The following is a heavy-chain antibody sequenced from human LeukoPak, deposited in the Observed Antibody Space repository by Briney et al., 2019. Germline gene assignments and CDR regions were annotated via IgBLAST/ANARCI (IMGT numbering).Heavy chain of an antibody. Sequence: ASVKVSCKASGYTFTSYDMNWVRQAPRQGLEWMGWINTNTGNPTYAQGFTGRFVFSLDTSVSTAYLQISSLKAEDTAVYYCARDNGVYYDSSGYNYFDYWGQGTLVTVSS. CDR1: GYTFTSYD. CDR2: INTNTGNP. V-gene: IGHV7-4-1*02. CDR3: ARDNGVYYDSSGYNYFDY. J-gene: IGHJ4*02. D-gene: IGHD3-22*01.